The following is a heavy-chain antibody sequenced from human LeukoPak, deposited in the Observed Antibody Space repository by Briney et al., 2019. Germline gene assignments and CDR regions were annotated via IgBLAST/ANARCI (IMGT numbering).Heavy chain of an antibody. CDR2: INPNSGGT. CDR3: ARVDQQKYYFDY. Sequence: GASVKVSCKASGYTFTVYYMHWVRQATGQGLEWMGWINPNSGGTNYAQKFQGRVTMTRDTSISTAYMELSRLRSDDTAVYYCARVDQQKYYFDYWGQGTLVTVSS. J-gene: IGHJ4*02. CDR1: GYTFTVYY. D-gene: IGHD6-13*01. V-gene: IGHV1-2*02.